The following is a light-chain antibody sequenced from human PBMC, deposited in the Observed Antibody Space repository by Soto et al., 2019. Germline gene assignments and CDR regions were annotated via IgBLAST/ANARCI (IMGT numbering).Light chain of an antibody. CDR1: HSVSSPY. V-gene: IGKV3-20*01. CDR3: QQYGSSPYT. Sequence: EIVLTQSPGTLSLSPGERATLSCRASHSVSSPYLAWYQQKPGQAPRLLIYGASSRATGILDRFSGSGSGTDFTLTISRLEPEDFAVYYCQQYGSSPYTFGQGTKLEIK. J-gene: IGKJ2*01. CDR2: GAS.